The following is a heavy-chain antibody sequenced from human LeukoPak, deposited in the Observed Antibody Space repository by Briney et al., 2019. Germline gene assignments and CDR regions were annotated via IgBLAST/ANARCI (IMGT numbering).Heavy chain of an antibody. CDR2: IYYSGST. J-gene: IGHJ4*02. CDR1: GGSISSYY. CDR3: ARHGDYRPYYFDY. V-gene: IGHV4-59*08. Sequence: SETLSLTCTVSGGSISSYYGSWIRQPPGKGLEWIGYIYYSGSTNYNPSLESRVTISVDTSKNQFSLKLSSVTAADTAVYYCARHGDYRPYYFDYWGQGTLVTVSS. D-gene: IGHD4/OR15-4a*01.